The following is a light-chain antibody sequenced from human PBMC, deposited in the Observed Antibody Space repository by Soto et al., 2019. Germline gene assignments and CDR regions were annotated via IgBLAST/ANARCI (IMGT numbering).Light chain of an antibody. Sequence: QSALTQPPSASGSPGQSVTISCTGTSSDVGGYNYVSWYQQHPGKAPKLMIYEVSNRPSGVSNRFSGSKSGNTASLTISGLRAEDEADYYCSSYTSSSTWVFGGGTKVTVL. V-gene: IGLV2-14*01. J-gene: IGLJ3*02. CDR2: EVS. CDR3: SSYTSSSTWV. CDR1: SSDVGGYNY.